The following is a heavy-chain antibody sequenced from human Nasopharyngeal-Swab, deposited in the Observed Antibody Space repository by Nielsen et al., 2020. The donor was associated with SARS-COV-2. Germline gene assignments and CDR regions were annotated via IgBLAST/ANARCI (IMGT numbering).Heavy chain of an antibody. J-gene: IGHJ5*02. CDR3: ARDYYDSSGYYGGFDP. V-gene: IGHV4-30-4*01. Sequence: RQAPGKGLEWIGYIYYSGSTYYNPSLKSRVTISVDTSKNQFSLKLSSETAADTAVYYCARDYYDSSGYYGGFDPWGQGTLVTVSS. CDR2: IYYSGST. D-gene: IGHD3-22*01.